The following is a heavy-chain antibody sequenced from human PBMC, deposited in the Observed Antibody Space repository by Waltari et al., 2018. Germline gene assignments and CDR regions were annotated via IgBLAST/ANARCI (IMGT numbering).Heavy chain of an antibody. CDR1: GFTFSRYE. CDR2: ISSSGSTI. D-gene: IGHD5-18*01. J-gene: IGHJ6*02. V-gene: IGHV3-48*03. CDR3: ARDRGYSYGYVLNYYYYGMDV. Sequence: EVQLVESGGGLVQPGGSLRLSCAASGFTFSRYEMNWVRQAPGKGLEGVSYISSSGSTIYYADSVKGRFTISRDNAKNSLYLQMNSLRAEDTAVYYCARDRGYSYGYVLNYYYYGMDVWGQGTTVTVSS.